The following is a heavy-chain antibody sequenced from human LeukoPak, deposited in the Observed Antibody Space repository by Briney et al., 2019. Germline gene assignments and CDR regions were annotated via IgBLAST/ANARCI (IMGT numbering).Heavy chain of an antibody. CDR2: IWYDGSNK. Sequence: PGRSLRLSCAASGFIFNNYGMQWVRQAPGKGLEWVAGIWYDGSNKHYADSVKGRFTISRDNSKNTVYLQLNSLRAEDTGVYFCARDRNIVVPSGNFDSCGQRIVVTVSS. CDR1: GFIFNNYG. CDR3: ARDRNIVVPSGNFDS. V-gene: IGHV3-33*01. J-gene: IGHJ4*02. D-gene: IGHD2-2*01.